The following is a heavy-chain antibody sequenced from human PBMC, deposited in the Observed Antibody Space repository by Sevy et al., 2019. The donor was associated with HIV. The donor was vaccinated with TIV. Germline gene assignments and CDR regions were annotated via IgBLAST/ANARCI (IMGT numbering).Heavy chain of an antibody. CDR1: GFTFRSYG. V-gene: IGHV3-21*05. CDR2: ISSGNTYT. Sequence: GGSLRLSCAASGFTFRSYGMHWVRQAPGKGLEWVADISSGNTYTNYADSVKGRFTISRDNAKKSLYLQMNTLRAEDTAVYYCARLRVIASAPYYFDYWGQGALVTVSS. D-gene: IGHD2-21*01. J-gene: IGHJ4*02. CDR3: ARLRVIASAPYYFDY.